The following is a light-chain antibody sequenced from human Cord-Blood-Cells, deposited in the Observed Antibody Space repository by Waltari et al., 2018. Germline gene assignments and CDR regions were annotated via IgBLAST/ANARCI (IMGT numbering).Light chain of an antibody. CDR1: QSISSY. V-gene: IGKV1-39*01. Sequence: DIQMTQSPSSLSASVGDRVTITCRASQSISSYLNWYQQKPGKAPKLLIYAASSLQSGVPSRFSVSGSGTDFTLTISSLQPEDFATYYCQQSYSTLPYTFGHGTKLEIK. J-gene: IGKJ2*01. CDR2: AAS. CDR3: QQSYSTLPYT.